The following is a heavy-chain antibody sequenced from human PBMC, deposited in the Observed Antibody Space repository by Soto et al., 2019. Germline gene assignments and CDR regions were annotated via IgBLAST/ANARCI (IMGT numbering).Heavy chain of an antibody. J-gene: IGHJ5*02. D-gene: IGHD5-18*01. CDR2: INPSGGST. CDR3: ARVYPSDTRYGYVGNNWFDP. V-gene: IGHV1-46*03. CDR1: GYTFTSYY. Sequence: ASVKVSCKASGYTFTSYYIHWVRQAPGQGLEWMGIINPSGGSTSYAQKFQGRVTMTRDTSTSTVYMELSSLRSEDTAVYYCARVYPSDTRYGYVGNNWFDPWGQGTLVTVSS.